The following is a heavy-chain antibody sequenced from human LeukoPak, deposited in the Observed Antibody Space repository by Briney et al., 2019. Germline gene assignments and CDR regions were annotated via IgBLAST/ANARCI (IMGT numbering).Heavy chain of an antibody. D-gene: IGHD3-9*01. CDR2: IHYTGTT. V-gene: IGHV4-59*08. CDR1: GGSINSHY. Sequence: SETLSLTCIVSGGSINSHYWSWIRQSPGKGLEWIGDIHYTGTTKYNPSVKSRVTISIDTSKNQFSLELSSVTATDTAVYYCARQGAYDILTGWGQGTLVTVSS. CDR3: ARQGAYDILTG. J-gene: IGHJ4*02.